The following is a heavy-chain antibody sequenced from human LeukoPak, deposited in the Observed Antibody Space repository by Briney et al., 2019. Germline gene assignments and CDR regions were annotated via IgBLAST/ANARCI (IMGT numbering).Heavy chain of an antibody. V-gene: IGHV1-2*02. J-gene: IGHJ4*02. Sequence: VASVKVSCKASGYTFTGYYMHWVRQAPGQGLEWMGWINPNTGGTNYAQKFQGRVTMTRDTTISTAYMELSRLTSDDTAVYFCASYPRYSSSPPFDYWGQGTLLTVSS. CDR3: ASYPRYSSSPPFDY. CDR1: GYTFTGYY. CDR2: INPNTGGT. D-gene: IGHD6-19*01.